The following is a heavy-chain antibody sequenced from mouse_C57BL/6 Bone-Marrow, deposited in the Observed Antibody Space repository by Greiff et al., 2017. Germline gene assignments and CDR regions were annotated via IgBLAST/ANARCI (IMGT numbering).Heavy chain of an antibody. V-gene: IGHV2-3*01. CDR3: AKEYPFAY. D-gene: IGHD5-1*01. CDR1: GFSLTTYG. Sequence: QVQLQESGPGLVAPSQCLSITCTASGFSLTTYGVSWVRQPPGKGLEWLGVIWGDGSTNDHSAIITGQCISKDNSKSHVSLKLNSLQTDDTATDYCAKEYPFAYWDQGTLVTVSA. CDR2: IWGDGST. J-gene: IGHJ3*01.